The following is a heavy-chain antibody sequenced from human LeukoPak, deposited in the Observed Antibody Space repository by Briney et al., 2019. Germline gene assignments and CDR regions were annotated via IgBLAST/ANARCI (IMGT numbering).Heavy chain of an antibody. D-gene: IGHD3-10*02. CDR2: ISSSGSTI. CDR1: GFTFSSYG. CDR3: AELGITMIGGV. Sequence: GGSLRLSCAPSGFTFSSYGMNWVRQAPGKGLEWVSHISSSGSTIYYADSVKGRFTISRDNAKNSLYLQMNSLRAEDTAVYYCAELGITMIGGVWGKGTTVTISS. V-gene: IGHV3-48*04. J-gene: IGHJ6*04.